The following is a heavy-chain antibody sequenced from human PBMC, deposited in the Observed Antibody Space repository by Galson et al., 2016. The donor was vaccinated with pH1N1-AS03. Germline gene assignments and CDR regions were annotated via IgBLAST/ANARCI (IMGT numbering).Heavy chain of an antibody. Sequence: SLRLSCAASGFNFNVYVMNWVRQAPGKGLEWVSGISVSGSDTYYVDSVKGRFTISRDNSKNTLFLQMDSLRAEDTALYYCTAGHYTNFWGQGTLVTVSS. CDR1: GFNFNVYV. J-gene: IGHJ4*01. CDR3: TAGHYTNF. CDR2: ISVSGSDT. V-gene: IGHV3-23*01. D-gene: IGHD3-3*01.